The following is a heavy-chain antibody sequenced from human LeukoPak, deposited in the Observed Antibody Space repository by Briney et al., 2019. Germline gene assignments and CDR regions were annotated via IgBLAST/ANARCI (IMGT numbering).Heavy chain of an antibody. CDR1: GFTFSRYS. V-gene: IGHV3-21*01. D-gene: IGHD2-2*01. Sequence: PGGSLRLSCAASGFTFSRYSMNWVRQAPGKGLEWVSSISSSSSYIYYTDSLKGRFTVSRDNAKNSLYLQMNSLRAEDTAAYYCARAGSSTEGGFDYWGQGTLVTVSS. CDR2: ISSSSSYI. CDR3: ARAGSSTEGGFDY. J-gene: IGHJ4*02.